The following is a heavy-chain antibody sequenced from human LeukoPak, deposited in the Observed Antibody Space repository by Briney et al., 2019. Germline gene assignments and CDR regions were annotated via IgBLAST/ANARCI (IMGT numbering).Heavy chain of an antibody. Sequence: ASVKVSRKASGYTFTSYDFSWVRQAPGQGLEWMGWISAYNGNTNYAQNLQGRVTMSTDTSTSTAYMELRSLRSDDTAVYYCARGLYRVRGVITQEGHYYMDVWGKGTTVTVSS. V-gene: IGHV1-18*01. J-gene: IGHJ6*03. CDR2: ISAYNGNT. D-gene: IGHD3-10*01. CDR1: GYTFTSYD. CDR3: ARGLYRVRGVITQEGHYYMDV.